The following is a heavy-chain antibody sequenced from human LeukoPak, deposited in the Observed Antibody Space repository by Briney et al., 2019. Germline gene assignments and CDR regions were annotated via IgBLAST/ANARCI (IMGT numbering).Heavy chain of an antibody. CDR3: ARANSGYDP. J-gene: IGHJ5*02. V-gene: IGHV3-30*04. Sequence: GGSLRLSCAASGFTFSSYAMHWVRQAPGKGLEWVAVISYDGSNKYYADSVKGRFTISRDNSKNTLYLQMNSLRAEDTAVYYCARANSGYDPRGQGTLVTVSS. CDR1: GFTFSSYA. CDR2: ISYDGSNK. D-gene: IGHD5-12*01.